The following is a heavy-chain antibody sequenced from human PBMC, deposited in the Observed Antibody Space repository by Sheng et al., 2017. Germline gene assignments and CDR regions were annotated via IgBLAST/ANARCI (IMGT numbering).Heavy chain of an antibody. CDR2: IRNKANSYTT. V-gene: IGHV3-72*01. CDR1: GFTFSDYY. Sequence: EVQLVESGGGLVQPGGSLRLSCAASGFTFSDYYLEWVRQAPGKGLEWVARIRNKANSYTTEHAASVKGRFIISRDDSKNSVYLQMESLKTEDTAVYYCTRTSAGNFEYWGQGTLVTVSS. CDR3: TRTSAGNFEY. J-gene: IGHJ4*02.